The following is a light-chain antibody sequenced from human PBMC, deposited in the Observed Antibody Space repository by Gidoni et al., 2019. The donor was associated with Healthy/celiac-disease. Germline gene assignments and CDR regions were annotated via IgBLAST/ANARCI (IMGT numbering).Light chain of an antibody. Sequence: EIVMTQSPATLSVSPGERATLSCRASQSVSSNIAWYQQKPGQAPRLLYYGASTRATGIPARFSGSGSGTEFTLTISSLQSEDFAVYCCQQYNTWPLTFGQGTQVEIK. CDR2: GAS. CDR1: QSVSSN. J-gene: IGKJ1*01. CDR3: QQYNTWPLT. V-gene: IGKV3-15*01.